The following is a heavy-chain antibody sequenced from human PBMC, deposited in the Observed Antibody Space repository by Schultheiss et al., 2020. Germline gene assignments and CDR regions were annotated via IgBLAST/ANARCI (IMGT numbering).Heavy chain of an antibody. Sequence: SVKVSCKASGGTFSSYTISWVRQAPGQGLEWMGRIIPILGIANYAQKFQGRVTMTRNTSISTAYMELSRLRSDDTAVYYCASSAVLRYFDWLAYWGQGTLVTVSS. D-gene: IGHD3-9*01. J-gene: IGHJ4*02. CDR1: GGTFSSYT. CDR2: IIPILGIA. V-gene: IGHV1-69*02. CDR3: ASSAVLRYFDWLAY.